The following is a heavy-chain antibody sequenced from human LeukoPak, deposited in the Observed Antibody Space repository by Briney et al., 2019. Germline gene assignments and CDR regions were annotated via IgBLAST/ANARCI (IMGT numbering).Heavy chain of an antibody. CDR3: ARDWDGSYFPLADY. CDR1: GLTFRTTW. J-gene: IGHJ4*02. D-gene: IGHD1-26*01. CDR2: MNGEGTTI. Sequence: GGSLRLSCATSGLTFRTTWMHWVRQAPGKGLMWVSRMNGEGTTIYYADSVKGRFTISRDNAKNSLYLQMNSLRAEDTAVYYCARDWDGSYFPLADYWGQGTLVTVSS. V-gene: IGHV3-74*01.